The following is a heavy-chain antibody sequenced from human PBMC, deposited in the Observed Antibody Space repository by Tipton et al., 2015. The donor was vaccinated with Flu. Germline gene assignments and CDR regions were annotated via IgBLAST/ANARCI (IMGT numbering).Heavy chain of an antibody. CDR1: GFTFSSYA. D-gene: IGHD6-13*01. CDR2: ISGSGGST. CDR3: AKSDYSSSWYDYGMDV. Sequence: SLRLSCAASGFTFSSYAMSWVRQAPGKGLEWVSAISGSGGSTYYADSVKGRFTISRDNSKNTLYLQMNSLRAEDTAVYYCAKSDYSSSWYDYGMDVWGQGTTVTVSS. J-gene: IGHJ6*02. V-gene: IGHV3-23*01.